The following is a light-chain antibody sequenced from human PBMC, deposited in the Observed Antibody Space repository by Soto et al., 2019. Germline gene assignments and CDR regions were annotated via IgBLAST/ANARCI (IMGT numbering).Light chain of an antibody. Sequence: IMLTHSPGTLSLSPCERATLSCSASQSVRSSLAWYHHKPGEAPRLLISDASIRAAGIPDRFSGSGSGTDFTLTISRLEPEDFALYYCQQYNNWPLTFGGGTKVDI. CDR3: QQYNNWPLT. CDR2: DAS. CDR1: QSVRSS. J-gene: IGKJ4*01. V-gene: IGKV3-20*01.